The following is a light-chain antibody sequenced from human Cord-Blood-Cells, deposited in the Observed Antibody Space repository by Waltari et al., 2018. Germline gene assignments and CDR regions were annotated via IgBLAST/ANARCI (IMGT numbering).Light chain of an antibody. CDR3: QSADSSGTYYV. Sequence: SYELTQPPSVAVSPGQTARNTCSGDALSKQYAYWYQQKPGQAPVLVNYKDSERPSGIPERFSGSSSGTTVTLTISGVQAEDEADYYCQSADSSGTYYVFGTGTKVTVL. J-gene: IGLJ1*01. CDR1: ALSKQY. CDR2: KDS. V-gene: IGLV3-25*03.